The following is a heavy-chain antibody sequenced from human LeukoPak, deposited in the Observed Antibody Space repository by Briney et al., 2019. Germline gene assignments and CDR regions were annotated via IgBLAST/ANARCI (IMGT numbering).Heavy chain of an antibody. J-gene: IGHJ4*02. V-gene: IGHV3-30-3*01. CDR3: ARDIKSYGYTYFDY. CDR2: ISYDGSNK. CDR1: GFTFSSYA. D-gene: IGHD5-18*01. Sequence: GGSLRLSCAASGFTFSSYAMHWVRQAPGKGLEWVAVISYDGSNKYYADSVKGRFTISRDNSKNTLYLQMNSLRAEDTAVYYCARDIKSYGYTYFDYWGQGTLVTVSS.